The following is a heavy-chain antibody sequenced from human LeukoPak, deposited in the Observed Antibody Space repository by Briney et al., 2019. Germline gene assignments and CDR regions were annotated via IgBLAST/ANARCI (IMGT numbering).Heavy chain of an antibody. Sequence: PSETLSLTCTVSGGSISSYYWSWIRQPAGKGLEWIGRIYTSGSTNYNPSLKSRVTTSVDTSKNQFSLKLSSVTAADTAVYYCARDISGGYLNWFDPWGQGTLVTVSS. V-gene: IGHV4-4*07. CDR1: GGSISSYY. J-gene: IGHJ5*02. CDR3: ARDISGGYLNWFDP. CDR2: IYTSGST. D-gene: IGHD1-26*01.